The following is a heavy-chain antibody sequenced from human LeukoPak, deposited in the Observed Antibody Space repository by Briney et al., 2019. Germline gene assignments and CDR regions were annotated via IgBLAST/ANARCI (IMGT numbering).Heavy chain of an antibody. CDR1: GGTFSSYA. CDR3: ARDRSTYYDILTGYPPGY. J-gene: IGHJ4*02. Sequence: GASVKVSCKASGGTFSSYAISWVRQAPGQGLEWMGGIIPIFGTANYAQKLQGRVTMTTDTSTSTAYMELRSLRSDDTAVYYCARDRSTYYDILTGYPPGYWGQGTLVTVSS. V-gene: IGHV1-69*05. CDR2: IIPIFGTA. D-gene: IGHD3-9*01.